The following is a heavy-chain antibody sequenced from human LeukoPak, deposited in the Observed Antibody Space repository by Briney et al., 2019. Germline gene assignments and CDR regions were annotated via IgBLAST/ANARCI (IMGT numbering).Heavy chain of an antibody. Sequence: PGGSLRLFCAASGFTFSSYGMKWVRQAPGKGLEWVSSISSSSSYIYYADSVKGRFTISRDNAKNSLYLQMNSLRAEDTAVYYCARVGYSYGDYWGQGTLVTVSS. CDR1: GFTFSSYG. V-gene: IGHV3-21*01. CDR3: ARVGYSYGDY. CDR2: ISSSSSYI. J-gene: IGHJ4*02. D-gene: IGHD5-18*01.